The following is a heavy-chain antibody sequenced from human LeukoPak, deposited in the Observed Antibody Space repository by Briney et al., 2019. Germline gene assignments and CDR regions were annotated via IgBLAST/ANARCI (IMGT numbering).Heavy chain of an antibody. J-gene: IGHJ6*03. V-gene: IGHV4-39*07. CDR3: ARGNYYDSSHYYYYYMDV. Sequence: GSLRLSCAASGFPFNYYFMTWIRQPPGKGLEWIGSIYYSGSAYYNPSLKSRVTISVDTSKNQFSLKLSSVTAADTAVYYCARGNYYDSSHYYYYYMDVWGKGTTVTVSS. CDR1: GFPFNYYF. CDR2: IYYSGSA. D-gene: IGHD3-22*01.